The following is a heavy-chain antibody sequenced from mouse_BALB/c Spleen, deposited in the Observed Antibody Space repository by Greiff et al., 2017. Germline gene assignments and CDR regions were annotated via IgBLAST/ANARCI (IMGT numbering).Heavy chain of an antibody. CDR2: ISSGGSYT. V-gene: IGHV5-6-4*01. Sequence: EVMLVESGGGLVKPGGSLKLSCAASGFTFSSYAMSWVRQTPEKRLEWVATISSGGSYTYYPDSVKGRFTISRDNAKNTLYLQMSSLKSEDTAMYYCTRDRGNYDPYYFDDWGQGTTLTVSS. CDR1: GFTFSSYA. J-gene: IGHJ2*01. CDR3: TRDRGNYDPYYFDD. D-gene: IGHD2-1*01.